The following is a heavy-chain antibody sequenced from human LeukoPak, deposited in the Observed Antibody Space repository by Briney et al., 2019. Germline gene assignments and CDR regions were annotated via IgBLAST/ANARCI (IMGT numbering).Heavy chain of an antibody. CDR1: GGSISSYY. V-gene: IGHV4-4*07. CDR3: ARLKGPGLGGFPYYYYYMDV. J-gene: IGHJ6*03. D-gene: IGHD3-16*01. CDR2: IYTSGST. Sequence: SETLSLTCTVSGGSISSYYWSWIRQPAGKGLEWIGRIYTSGSTNYNPSLKSRVTMSVDTSKNQFSLKLSSVTAADTAVYYCARLKGPGLGGFPYYYYYMDVWGKGTTVTVSS.